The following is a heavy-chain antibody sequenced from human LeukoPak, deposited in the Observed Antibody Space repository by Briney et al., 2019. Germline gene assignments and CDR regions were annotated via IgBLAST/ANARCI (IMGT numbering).Heavy chain of an antibody. CDR3: AREMPSTYFLDY. V-gene: IGHV1-46*01. CDR2: ITPTGST. J-gene: IGHJ4*02. D-gene: IGHD2-2*01. Sequence: ASVKVSCKASGYTFTTYYIHWVRQAPGQGLEWMGIITPTGSTIYAQKFQGRVTMTRDTSTSTVSMELSSLISDDTAVYYCAREMPSTYFLDYWGQGTLVTASS. CDR1: GYTFTTYY.